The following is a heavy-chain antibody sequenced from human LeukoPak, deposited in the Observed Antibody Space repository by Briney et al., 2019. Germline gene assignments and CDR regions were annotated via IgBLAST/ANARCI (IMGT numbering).Heavy chain of an antibody. CDR1: GGSMSSGGYS. V-gene: IGHV4-30-2*01. D-gene: IGHD6-19*01. Sequence: SETLSLTCAVSGGSMSSGGYSWSWIRQPLGKGLEFIGYIYHSGTTHYDPSLRSRLTISVDRSENKLSLTLTSVTAADTAIYYCAKMSSASNWLDPWGQGILVTVSS. J-gene: IGHJ5*02. CDR2: IYHSGTT. CDR3: AKMSSASNWLDP.